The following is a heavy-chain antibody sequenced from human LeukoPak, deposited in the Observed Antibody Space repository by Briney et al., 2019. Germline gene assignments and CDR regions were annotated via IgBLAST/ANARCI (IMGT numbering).Heavy chain of an antibody. Sequence: GGSLRLSCAASGFSFSTYAMSWVRQAPGKGLEWVSGISGSGGSTYYADSVGGRFTISRDNSNNTLYLRMNSLRVEDTAVYYCARDPRRYFYGMDVWGQGTTVTVSS. CDR1: GFSFSTYA. CDR2: ISGSGGST. V-gene: IGHV3-23*01. CDR3: ARDPRRYFYGMDV. J-gene: IGHJ6*02.